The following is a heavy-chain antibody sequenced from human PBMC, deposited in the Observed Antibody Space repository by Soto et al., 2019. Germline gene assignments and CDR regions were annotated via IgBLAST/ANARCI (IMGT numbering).Heavy chain of an antibody. D-gene: IGHD3-22*01. CDR2: INPSGGST. CDR1: GYTFTSYY. V-gene: IGHV1-46*01. CDR3: ARGLIYDSSGYYFDY. Sequence: GASVKVSCKASGYTFTSYYMHWVRQAPGQGLEWMGIINPSGGSTRYTQKFQGRVTMTRDTSTSTVYMELSSLRSEDTAVYYCARGLIYDSSGYYFDYWGQGTLVTVSS. J-gene: IGHJ4*02.